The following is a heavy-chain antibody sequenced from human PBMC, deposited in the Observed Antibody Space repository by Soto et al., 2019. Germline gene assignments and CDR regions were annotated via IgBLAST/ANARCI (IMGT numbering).Heavy chain of an antibody. CDR3: ARLRIATNNYKWFDP. J-gene: IGHJ5*02. D-gene: IGHD2-21*01. Sequence: SETLSLTCSFSGTALNSGNYYWSWSRESPGKGLEWIGHIYVTGAVDYNPSLRDRITISQDTSERQFSLNLRLVTAADTAVYYCARLRIATNNYKWFDPWGQGTLVTVS. V-gene: IGHV4-31*03. CDR2: IYVTGAV. CDR1: GTALNSGNYY.